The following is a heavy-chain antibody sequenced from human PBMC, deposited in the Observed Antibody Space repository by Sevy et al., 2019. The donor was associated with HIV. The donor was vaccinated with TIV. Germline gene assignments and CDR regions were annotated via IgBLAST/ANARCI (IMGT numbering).Heavy chain of an antibody. CDR3: TRDPSDLAAAEFYHYYYMDV. Sequence: GGSLRLSCTASGFTFGDYAMSWFRQAPGKGLEWVGFIRSKAYGGTTEYAASVKGRFTISRDDSKSIAYLQMNSLKTEDTAVYYCTRDPSDLAAAEFYHYYYMDVWGKGTTVTVSS. D-gene: IGHD6-13*01. CDR1: GFTFGDYA. V-gene: IGHV3-49*03. CDR2: IRSKAYGGTT. J-gene: IGHJ6*03.